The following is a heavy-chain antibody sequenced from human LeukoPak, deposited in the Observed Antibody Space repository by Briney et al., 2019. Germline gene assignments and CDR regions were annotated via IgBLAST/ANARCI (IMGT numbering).Heavy chain of an antibody. CDR2: ISSSSSYI. V-gene: IGHV3-21*01. CDR1: GFTFSSYA. Sequence: PGGSLRLSCAASGFTFSSYAMNWVRQAPGKGLEWVSSISSSSSYIYYADSVKGRFTISRDNAKNSLYLQMNSLRAEDTAVYYCARDGVVGATTVHFDYWGQGTLVTVSS. J-gene: IGHJ4*02. D-gene: IGHD1-26*01. CDR3: ARDGVVGATTVHFDY.